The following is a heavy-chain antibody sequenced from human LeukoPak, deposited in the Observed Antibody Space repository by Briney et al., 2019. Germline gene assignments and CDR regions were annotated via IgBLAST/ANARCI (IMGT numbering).Heavy chain of an antibody. V-gene: IGHV4-39*07. CDR3: ARGIVVVPATSDYYMDV. J-gene: IGHJ6*03. CDR2: IYYSGST. CDR1: GGSISSSTYC. D-gene: IGHD2-2*01. Sequence: SETLSLTCTVSGGSISSSTYCWGWIRQPPGKGLEWIGIIYYSGSTYYNPSLKSRVTISVDTSKNQFSLKLSSVTAADTAVYYCARGIVVVPATSDYYMDVWGKGTTVTVSS.